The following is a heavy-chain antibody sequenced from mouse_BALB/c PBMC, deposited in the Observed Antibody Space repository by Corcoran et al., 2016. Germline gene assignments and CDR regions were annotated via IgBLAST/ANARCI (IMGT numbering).Heavy chain of an antibody. CDR1: GYSFTGYT. D-gene: IGHD2-3*01. CDR2: INPYNGGT. Sequence: EVQLQQSGPELVKPGASMKISCKASGYSFTGYTMNWVKQSHGKNLEWIGLINPYNGGTSYNQKFKGKATLTVDKSSSTAYMELLSLTSEDSAVYYCARGWGPYDGYRARYFDVWGAGTTVTVSS. J-gene: IGHJ1*01. V-gene: IGHV1-18*01. CDR3: ARGWGPYDGYRARYFDV.